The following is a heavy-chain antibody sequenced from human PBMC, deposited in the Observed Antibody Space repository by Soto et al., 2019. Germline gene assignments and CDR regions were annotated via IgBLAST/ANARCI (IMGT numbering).Heavy chain of an antibody. D-gene: IGHD1-1*01. CDR2: IIPMSGKA. CDR3: ARGWNDFPH. V-gene: IGHV1-69*13. Sequence: SVKLSSNASRGTFSTYVVSWVRHAPGQGRECMGVIIPMSGKANYAQQFQGRVTITADEDTSAVYMEMTRLRSEDPAMYYCARGWNDFPHWGQGTLVTVSS. J-gene: IGHJ4*02. CDR1: RGTFSTYV.